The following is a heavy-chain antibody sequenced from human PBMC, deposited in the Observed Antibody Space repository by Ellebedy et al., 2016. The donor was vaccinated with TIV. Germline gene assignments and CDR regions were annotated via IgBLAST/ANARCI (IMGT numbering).Heavy chain of an antibody. V-gene: IGHV1-2*04. CDR2: INPNSGGT. CDR3: ARGGAYSSGHLGY. J-gene: IGHJ4*02. Sequence: AASVKVSCKASGYTFTGYYMHWVRQAPGQGLEWMGWINPNSGGTNYAQKFQGWVTMTRDTSISTAYMELSRLRSDDTAVYYCARGGAYSSGHLGYWGQGTLVTVSS. D-gene: IGHD6-19*01. CDR1: GYTFTGYY.